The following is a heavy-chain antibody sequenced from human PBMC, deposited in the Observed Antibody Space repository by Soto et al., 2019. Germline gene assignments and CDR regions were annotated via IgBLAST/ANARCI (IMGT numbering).Heavy chain of an antibody. Sequence: SETLSLTCAVYGGSFSGYYWSWIRQPPGKGLEWIGEINHSGSTNYNPSLKSRVTISVDTSKNQFSLKLSSVTAADTAVYYCARGIRPYCSGGSCYPYYYYYYGMDVWGQGTTVTSP. D-gene: IGHD2-15*01. V-gene: IGHV4-34*01. CDR3: ARGIRPYCSGGSCYPYYYYYYGMDV. J-gene: IGHJ6*02. CDR1: GGSFSGYY. CDR2: INHSGST.